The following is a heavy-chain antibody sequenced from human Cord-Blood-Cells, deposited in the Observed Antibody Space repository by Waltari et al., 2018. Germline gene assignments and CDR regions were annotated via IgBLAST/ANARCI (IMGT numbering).Heavy chain of an antibody. Sequence: EVQLVESGGGCVQSGGSLRLSCAASGFTFSRYWRSSVRQAPGKGLEWVANIKQDGSEKYYVDSVKGRFTISRDNAKNSLYLQMNSLRVEDTAVYYCARSSRGWYFDLWGRGTLVTVSS. D-gene: IGHD3-16*01. V-gene: IGHV3-7*01. CDR1: GFTFSRYW. CDR3: ARSSRGWYFDL. J-gene: IGHJ2*01. CDR2: IKQDGSEK.